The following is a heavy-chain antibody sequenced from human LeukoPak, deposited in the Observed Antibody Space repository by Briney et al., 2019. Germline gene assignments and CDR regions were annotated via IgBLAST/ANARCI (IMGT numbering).Heavy chain of an antibody. CDR2: IYSGGET. CDR1: GDSISSSHYY. D-gene: IGHD4-11*01. CDR3: VRDYSNFVQGD. V-gene: IGHV4-39*02. Sequence: TETLSLTCTVSGDSISSSHYYWGWIRQSPGKGLEWIGSIYSGGETHYNPSLNSRVTIFLDTSKNRFSLNLISVTATDTAVYYCVRDYSNFVQGDWGQGTLVTVSS. J-gene: IGHJ4*02.